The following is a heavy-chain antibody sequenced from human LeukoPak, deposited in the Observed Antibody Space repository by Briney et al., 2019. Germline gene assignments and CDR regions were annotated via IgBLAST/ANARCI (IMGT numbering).Heavy chain of an antibody. CDR2: INPNSGDT. Sequence: ASVKVSCKASGYTFPSYFMHWVRQAPGQGLEWMGRINPNSGDTNYAQKFQGRVTMTRDTSISTAYVELSRLRSDDTAVYYCARDYCSSTSCLFDYWGQGTLVTVSS. J-gene: IGHJ4*02. CDR3: ARDYCSSTSCLFDY. CDR1: GYTFPSYF. V-gene: IGHV1-2*06. D-gene: IGHD2-2*01.